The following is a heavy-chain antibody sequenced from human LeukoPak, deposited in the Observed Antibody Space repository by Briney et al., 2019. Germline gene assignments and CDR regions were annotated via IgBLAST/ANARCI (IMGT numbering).Heavy chain of an antibody. V-gene: IGHV1-46*01. CDR3: ASVVGSGYYYGSGRFDC. D-gene: IGHD3-10*01. CDR2: INPSGGST. J-gene: IGHJ4*02. Sequence: ASVKVSCKASGYTFTGYYMHWVRQAPGQGLEWMGIINPSGGSTSYAQKFQGRVTMTRDTSTSTVYMELSSLRSEDTAVYYCASVVGSGYYYGSGRFDCWGRGTLVTVSS. CDR1: GYTFTGYY.